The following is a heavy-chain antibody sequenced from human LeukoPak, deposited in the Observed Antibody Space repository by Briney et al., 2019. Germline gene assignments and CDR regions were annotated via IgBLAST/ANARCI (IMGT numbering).Heavy chain of an antibody. CDR2: ISAYNGNT. CDR1: GYTFTSYG. J-gene: IGHJ3*02. Sequence: GASVKVSCKASGYTFTSYGISWVRQAPGQGLECMGWISAYNGNTNYAQKLQGRVTMTTDTSTSTAYMELRSLRSDDTAVYYCARDKAYYYDSSGIVPKDAFDIWGQGTMVTVSS. CDR3: ARDKAYYYDSSGIVPKDAFDI. D-gene: IGHD3-22*01. V-gene: IGHV1-18*01.